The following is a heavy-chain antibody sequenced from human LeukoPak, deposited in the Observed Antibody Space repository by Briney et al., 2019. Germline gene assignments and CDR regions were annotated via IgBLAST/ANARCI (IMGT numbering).Heavy chain of an antibody. V-gene: IGHV3-49*04. J-gene: IGHJ4*02. CDR3: ARGERDFDY. Sequence: GGSLRVSCTFSGLSFSDSAVTWVRQAPGKGLEWIGCTRSKFYGGTTEYAASVKGRITISRDESKSIAYLQMDSLTTEDTAVYFCARGERDFDYWGQGTRVTLSS. D-gene: IGHD3-16*01. CDR2: TRSKFYGGTT. CDR1: GLSFSDSA.